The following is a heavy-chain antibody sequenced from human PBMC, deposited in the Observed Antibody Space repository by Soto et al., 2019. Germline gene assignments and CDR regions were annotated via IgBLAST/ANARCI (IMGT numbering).Heavy chain of an antibody. V-gene: IGHV3-33*01. CDR1: GFTFSSYG. Sequence: GGSLRLSCAASGFTFSSYGMHWVRQAPGKGLEWVAVIWYDGSNKYYADSVKGRFTISGDNSKNTRYLQMNSLRAEDTAVYYCARDATTARGGYGMDVWGQGTTVTVSS. J-gene: IGHJ6*02. D-gene: IGHD4-4*01. CDR3: ARDATTARGGYGMDV. CDR2: IWYDGSNK.